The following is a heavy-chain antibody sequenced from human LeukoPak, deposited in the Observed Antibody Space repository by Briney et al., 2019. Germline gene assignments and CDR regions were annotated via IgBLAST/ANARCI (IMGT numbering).Heavy chain of an antibody. CDR3: ASTPLSNLYSYGGLGY. J-gene: IGHJ4*02. V-gene: IGHV4-59*08. CDR1: GGSISSYY. D-gene: IGHD5-18*01. Sequence: SETLSLTCTVSGGSISSYYWSWIRQPPGKGLEWIGYIYYSGSTNYNPSLKSRVTISVDTSRNQFSLKLSSVTAADTAVYYCASTPLSNLYSYGGLGYWGQGTLVTVSS. CDR2: IYYSGST.